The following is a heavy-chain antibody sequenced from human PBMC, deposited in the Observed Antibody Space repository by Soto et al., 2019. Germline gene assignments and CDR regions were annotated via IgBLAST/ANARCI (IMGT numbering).Heavy chain of an antibody. D-gene: IGHD3-3*01. Sequence: PSETLSLTCTVSGGSISSGGYYWSWIRQHPGKGLEWIGYIYYSGSTYYNPSLKSRVTISVDTSKNQFSLKLSSVTAADTAVYYCARGAIFGNFDYWGQGTLVTVSS. CDR1: GGSISSGGYY. J-gene: IGHJ4*02. CDR3: ARGAIFGNFDY. CDR2: IYYSGST. V-gene: IGHV4-31*03.